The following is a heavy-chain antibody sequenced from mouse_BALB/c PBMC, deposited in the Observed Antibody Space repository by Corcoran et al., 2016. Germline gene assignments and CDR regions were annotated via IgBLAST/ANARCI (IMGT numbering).Heavy chain of an antibody. CDR2: INPYNDGT. V-gene: IGHV1S136*01. Sequence: EVQLQQSGPELVKPGASVKMSCKASGYTFTSYVMHWVKQKSGQGLEWIGYINPYNDGTKYNEKFKGKATLTSDKSSSTAYMELSSLTSEDSAVYYCARRNDAWYFDVWGAGTTVTVSS. CDR1: GYTFTSYV. D-gene: IGHD2-14*01. J-gene: IGHJ1*01. CDR3: ARRNDAWYFDV.